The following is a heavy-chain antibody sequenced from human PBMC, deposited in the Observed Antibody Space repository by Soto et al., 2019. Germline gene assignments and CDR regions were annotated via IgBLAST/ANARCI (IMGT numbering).Heavy chain of an antibody. CDR1: GFTFSSYA. CDR3: AGGGTSGNYAFDI. D-gene: IGHD2-8*01. V-gene: IGHV3-23*01. CDR2: LTGSGGST. J-gene: IGHJ3*02. Sequence: DVQLLESGGGLVQPGGSLRLSCAASGFTFSSYAMSWVRQAPGKGLAWVSSLTGSGGSTYYADSVKGRFTNSRDNSRDTLYLQMNSLRAEETAVYYCAGGGTSGNYAFDIWGQGTLVTVSS.